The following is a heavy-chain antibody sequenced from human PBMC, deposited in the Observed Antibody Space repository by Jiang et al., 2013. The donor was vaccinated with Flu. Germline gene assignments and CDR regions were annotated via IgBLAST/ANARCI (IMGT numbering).Heavy chain of an antibody. CDR1: GFTFSDHQ. V-gene: IGHV3-72*01. Sequence: GGGLVQPGESLRLSCAASGFTFSDHQMDWVRQAPGKGLEWVGRIRNKANSHSTDYAASAKGRFAISRDDSESSLHLQMNNLETEDTAVYYCTRVSVNWGRDCWGQGTLVTVSS. D-gene: IGHD7-27*01. CDR3: TRVSVNWGRDC. CDR2: IRNKANSHST. J-gene: IGHJ4*02.